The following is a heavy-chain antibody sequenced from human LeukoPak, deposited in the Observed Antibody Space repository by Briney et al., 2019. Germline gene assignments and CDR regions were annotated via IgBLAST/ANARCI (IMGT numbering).Heavy chain of an antibody. CDR2: ISWNSGSV. J-gene: IGHJ4*02. CDR1: GFTFDDYA. D-gene: IGHD3-10*01. Sequence: GGSLRLSCAASGFTFDDYAMHWVRQVPGQGLEWVSGISWNSGSVGYGDSVKGRFTISRDNAKSSLFLQMNSLRPEDTALYFCAKGVTSLVRGVIVGYYFDYWGQGTPVTVSS. CDR3: AKGVTSLVRGVIVGYYFDY. V-gene: IGHV3-9*01.